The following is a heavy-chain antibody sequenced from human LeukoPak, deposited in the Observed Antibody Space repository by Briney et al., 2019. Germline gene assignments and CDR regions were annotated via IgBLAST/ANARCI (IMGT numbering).Heavy chain of an antibody. Sequence: GGSLRLSCAASGLTFSSYAMHWVRQAPGKGLEWVAVISYDGSNKYYADSVKGRFTISRDNSKNTLYLQMNSLRAEDTAVYYCARASYYGSGSSPSDYWGQGTLVTVSS. CDR2: ISYDGSNK. CDR3: ARASYYGSGSSPSDY. J-gene: IGHJ4*02. CDR1: GLTFSSYA. D-gene: IGHD3-10*01. V-gene: IGHV3-30*04.